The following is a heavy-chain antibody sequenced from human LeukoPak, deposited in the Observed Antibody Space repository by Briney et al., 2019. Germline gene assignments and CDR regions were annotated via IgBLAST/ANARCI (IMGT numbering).Heavy chain of an antibody. CDR2: ISSSGSTR. D-gene: IGHD5-12*01. Sequence: GGSLRLSCAASGFTFRIYDMNWVRQAPGKGLEWVSYISSSGSTRSYADSVQGRFTISRDNSKNSLSLQMNSLRAEDTAVYYCARVAWRAFDIWGQGTMVTVSS. J-gene: IGHJ3*02. CDR1: GFTFRIYD. CDR3: ARVAWRAFDI. V-gene: IGHV3-48*03.